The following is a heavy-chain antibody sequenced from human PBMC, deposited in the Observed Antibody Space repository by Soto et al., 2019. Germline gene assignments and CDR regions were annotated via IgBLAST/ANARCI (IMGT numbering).Heavy chain of an antibody. CDR1: GYTFTSYA. D-gene: IGHD3-10*01. CDR3: ARVQHPAYFDY. CDR2: INAGNGNT. V-gene: IGHV1-3*01. J-gene: IGHJ4*02. Sequence: GASVKVSCKASGYTFTSYAMHWVRQAPGQRLEWMGWINAGNGNTKYSQKFQGRVTITRDTSASTAYMELSSVTPEDTAVYYCARVQHPAYFDYWGQGTPVTVSS.